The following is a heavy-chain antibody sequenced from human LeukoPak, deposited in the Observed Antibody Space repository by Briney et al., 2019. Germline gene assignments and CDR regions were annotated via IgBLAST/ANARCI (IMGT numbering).Heavy chain of an antibody. CDR2: IYYSGST. CDR3: ARVKGLYYDSSGYYDY. J-gene: IGHJ4*02. Sequence: SETLSLTCTVSGGSISSDGYYWSWIRQHPGKGLEWIGYIYYSGSTYYNPSLKSRVTISVDTSKNQFSLKLSSVTAADTAVYYCARVKGLYYDSSGYYDYWGQGTLVTVSS. D-gene: IGHD3-22*01. V-gene: IGHV4-31*03. CDR1: GGSISSDGYY.